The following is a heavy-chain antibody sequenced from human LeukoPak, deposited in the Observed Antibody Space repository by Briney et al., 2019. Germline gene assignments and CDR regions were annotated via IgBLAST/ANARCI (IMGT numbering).Heavy chain of an antibody. V-gene: IGHV4-61*02. J-gene: IGHJ6*03. CDR1: GTSIRSGSYY. CDR2: MYIGGRT. Sequence: SETLSLTCTVTGTSIRSGSYYWNWIRQAAGKGLEWIGRMYIGGRTTYSPSFKSRVTISLDTTENQFSLRVRSVTAADTAIYYCAREGIAVADTYYYYYMDVWGKGTWVTVSS. CDR3: AREGIAVADTYYYYYMDV. D-gene: IGHD6-19*01.